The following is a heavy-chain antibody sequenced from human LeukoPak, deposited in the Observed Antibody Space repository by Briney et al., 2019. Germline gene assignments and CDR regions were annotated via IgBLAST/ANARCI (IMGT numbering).Heavy chain of an antibody. CDR3: ARELSATSYYYYYYMDV. V-gene: IGHV3-21*01. D-gene: IGHD5-24*01. J-gene: IGHJ6*03. Sequence: GGSLRLSCAASGFTFSSYSMNWVRQAPGKGLEWVSSISGSSSYIYYADSVKGRFTISRDNAKNSLYLQMNSLRAEDTAVYYCARELSATSYYYYYYMDVWGKGTTVTVSS. CDR1: GFTFSSYS. CDR2: ISGSSSYI.